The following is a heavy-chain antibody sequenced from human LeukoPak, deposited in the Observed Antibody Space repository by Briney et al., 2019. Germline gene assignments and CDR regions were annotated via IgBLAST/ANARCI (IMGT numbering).Heavy chain of an antibody. Sequence: PGGSLRLSCAASGFTFSSYWMSWVRQAPGKGLEWVANIKQDGSEKYYVDSVKGRFTISRDNAKNSLYLQMISLRAEDTAVYYCARDLSSGARKYFDYWGQGTLVTVSS. J-gene: IGHJ4*02. V-gene: IGHV3-7*01. CDR3: ARDLSSGARKYFDY. D-gene: IGHD6-19*01. CDR2: IKQDGSEK. CDR1: GFTFSSYW.